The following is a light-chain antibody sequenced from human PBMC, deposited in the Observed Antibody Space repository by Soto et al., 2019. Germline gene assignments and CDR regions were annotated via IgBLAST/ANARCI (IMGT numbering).Light chain of an antibody. J-gene: IGLJ2*01. V-gene: IGLV4-69*01. Sequence: QPVLTQSPSASASLGASVKLTCTLSSLRSNYAIAWHQQQSEKGPRYLMKLNSDGSHSKGDGIPDRFSGSSSGAERYLTISSLQSEDEADYYCQTWGSGIVVFGGGTQLTVL. CDR2: LNSDGSH. CDR1: SLRSNYA. CDR3: QTWGSGIVV.